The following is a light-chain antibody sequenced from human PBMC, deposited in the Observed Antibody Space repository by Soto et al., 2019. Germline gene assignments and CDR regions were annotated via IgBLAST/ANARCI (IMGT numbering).Light chain of an antibody. CDR3: QQRYSTPPT. V-gene: IGKV1-39*01. Sequence: DIHMTQTPSSLSASLGDRVTITCRASQSICIYVTWDQQKSGQAPKILIYAASSLRSGVPSRVSGTGSGTDFTLTITCLQPEDFASYPCQQRYSTPPTCGQGTKLEI. CDR1: QSICIY. J-gene: IGKJ2*01. CDR2: AAS.